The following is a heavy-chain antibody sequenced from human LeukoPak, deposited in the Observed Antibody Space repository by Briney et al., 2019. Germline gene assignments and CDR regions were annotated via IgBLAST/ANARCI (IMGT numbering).Heavy chain of an antibody. V-gene: IGHV3-23*01. D-gene: IGHD1-26*01. Sequence: GGSLRLSCAASGFTFSSYARSWVRQAPGKGLEWVSAVSGSGGSTYYADSVKGRFTISRDNSKNTLYLQMNSLRAGDTAVYYCAKRGSYNSDFFDYWGQGTLVTVSS. J-gene: IGHJ4*02. CDR3: AKRGSYNSDFFDY. CDR2: VSGSGGST. CDR1: GFTFSSYA.